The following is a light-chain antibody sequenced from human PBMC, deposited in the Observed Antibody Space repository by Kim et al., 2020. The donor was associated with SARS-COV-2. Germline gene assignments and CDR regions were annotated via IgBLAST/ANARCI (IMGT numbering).Light chain of an antibody. V-gene: IGLV1-47*01. Sequence: QPVLTQSPSASGTPGQRVTISCSGGSSNVGTNYVHWYQQLPGTAPKLLIYKDRQRPSGVPDRFSGSKSGTSASLAISGLQSEDEADYYCATWDDSLSGTVFGGGTKVTVL. CDR2: KDR. J-gene: IGLJ3*02. CDR3: ATWDDSLSGTV. CDR1: SSNVGTNY.